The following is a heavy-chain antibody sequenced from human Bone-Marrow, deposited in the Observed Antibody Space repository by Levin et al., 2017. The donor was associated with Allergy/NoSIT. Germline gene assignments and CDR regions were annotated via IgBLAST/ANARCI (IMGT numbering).Heavy chain of an antibody. D-gene: IGHD3-22*01. V-gene: IGHV4-39*01. Sequence: SQTLSLPCTDSGGSISSSGFYWDWIRQPPRKGLEWIGSIYYSGSTQYNPSLKSRVTISVDTSKNQFSLKLSSVTAADTAVYYCTRRGTYDSSGFYVTDYWGQGTLVTVSS. CDR2: IYYSGST. CDR3: TRRGTYDSSGFYVTDY. CDR1: GGSISSSGFY. J-gene: IGHJ4*02.